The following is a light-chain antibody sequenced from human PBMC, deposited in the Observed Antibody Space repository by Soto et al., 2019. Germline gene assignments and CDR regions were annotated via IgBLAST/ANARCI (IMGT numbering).Light chain of an antibody. CDR1: RSISISY. V-gene: IGKV3-20*01. J-gene: IGKJ1*01. CDR2: GAS. CDR3: LQYGSSPWT. Sequence: EIVLTQSPGTLSLSPGERATLSCRDSRSISISYLAWYQQKPGQAPRLLIYGASSRATGIPDRFSGSGSGTDFTLTISRLEPEDFAVYYCLQYGSSPWTFGQGTKVEIK.